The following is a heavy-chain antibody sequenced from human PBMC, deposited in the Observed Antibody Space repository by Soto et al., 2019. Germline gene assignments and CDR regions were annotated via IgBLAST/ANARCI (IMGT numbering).Heavy chain of an antibody. CDR2: IYLSGST. V-gene: IGHV4-59*01. D-gene: IGHD3-3*01. CDR1: GGSFTNYS. J-gene: IGHJ6*02. Sequence: QVLQQESGPGLVKPSETLSLSCTVSGGSFTNYSWSWIRQPPGKGLEWIGYIYLSGSTNYNPSLKSRVTISKDPSKNQFSLTLRSVTAADTAVYFCARDFDFWRGYLSSYGMDVWGQGATVTVSS. CDR3: ARDFDFWRGYLSSYGMDV.